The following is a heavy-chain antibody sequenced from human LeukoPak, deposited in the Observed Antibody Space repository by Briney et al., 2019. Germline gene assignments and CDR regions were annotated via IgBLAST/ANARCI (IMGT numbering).Heavy chain of an antibody. V-gene: IGHV4-34*01. CDR2: INHSGST. Sequence: SETLSLTCAVYGGSFSGYYWSWIRQPPGKGLEWIGEINHSGSTNYNPSLKSRVTISVDTSKNQFSLKLSSVTAADTAVYYCARNSVPSFYSDTSGYFYYWGQGTLVTVSS. J-gene: IGHJ4*02. D-gene: IGHD3-22*01. CDR3: ARNSVPSFYSDTSGYFYY. CDR1: GGSFSGYY.